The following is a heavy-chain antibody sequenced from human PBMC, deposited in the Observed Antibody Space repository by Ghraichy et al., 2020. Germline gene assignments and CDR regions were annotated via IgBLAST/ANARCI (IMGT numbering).Heavy chain of an antibody. CDR2: ISAYNGNT. D-gene: IGHD6-6*01. CDR1: GYTFTSYG. Sequence: ASVKVSCKASGYTFTSYGISWVRQAPGQGLEWMGWISAYNGNTNYAQKLQGRVTMTTDTSTSTAYMELRSLRSDDTAVYYCAGEYSSSPGYYGMDVWGQGTTVTVSS. CDR3: AGEYSSSPGYYGMDV. J-gene: IGHJ6*02. V-gene: IGHV1-18*04.